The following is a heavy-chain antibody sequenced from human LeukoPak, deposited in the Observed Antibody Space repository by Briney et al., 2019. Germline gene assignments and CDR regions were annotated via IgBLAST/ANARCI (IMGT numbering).Heavy chain of an antibody. Sequence: HTGGSLRLSCAASGFTFTSYWMNWVRQAPGKGLEWVANIKQDGSETYYVDSVKGRFTISRDNAKNSLYLQMNSLRAEDTAVYYCARDFHYAAPTFDIWGQGTMVTVSS. D-gene: IGHD2-2*01. CDR1: GFTFTSYW. CDR2: IKQDGSET. CDR3: ARDFHYAAPTFDI. J-gene: IGHJ3*02. V-gene: IGHV3-7*01.